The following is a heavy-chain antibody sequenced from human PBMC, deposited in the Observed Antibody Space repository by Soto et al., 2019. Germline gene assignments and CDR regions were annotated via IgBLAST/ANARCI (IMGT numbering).Heavy chain of an antibody. Sequence: ASETLSLTCTVSGGSISSSSYYWGWIRQPPGKGLEWIGSIYYSGSTYYNPSLESRVTMSVDTSKNQFSLKLSSVTAADTAVYYCARHPSYDILTGYQYYFDCWGQGSLVTVSS. D-gene: IGHD3-9*01. CDR2: IYYSGST. V-gene: IGHV4-39*01. J-gene: IGHJ4*02. CDR3: ARHPSYDILTGYQYYFDC. CDR1: GGSISSSSYY.